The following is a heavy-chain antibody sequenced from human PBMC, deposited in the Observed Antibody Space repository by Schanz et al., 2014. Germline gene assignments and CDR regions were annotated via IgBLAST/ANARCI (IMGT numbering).Heavy chain of an antibody. V-gene: IGHV3-48*01. CDR1: GFTFSSYA. CDR2: ISTTGSTI. J-gene: IGHJ4*02. D-gene: IGHD3-10*02. CDR3: AKNQYDDVDLSSFYFDF. Sequence: EVQLLESGGGLVQPGGSLRLSCAASGFTFSSYAMSWVRQAPGKGLEWVSYISTTGSTIYYADSVRGRFTISRDNAKNSLYLQMNSLRPEDTAIYYCAKNQYDDVDLSSFYFDFWGQGTLVTVSS.